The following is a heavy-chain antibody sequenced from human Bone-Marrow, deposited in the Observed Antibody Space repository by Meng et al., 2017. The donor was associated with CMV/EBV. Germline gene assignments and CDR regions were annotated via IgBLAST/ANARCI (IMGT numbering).Heavy chain of an antibody. V-gene: IGHV3-7*01. J-gene: IGHJ4*02. Sequence: GGPLRPSGAAPGFTFSDYYMSWIRQAPGKGLEWVANIKQDGSEKYYVDSVKGRFTITRDNAKNSLYLQMNSLRAEDTAVYYCARDTPDTYCSSTSCTNGPDYWGQGTLVTVSS. CDR1: GFTFSDYY. D-gene: IGHD2-2*01. CDR3: ARDTPDTYCSSTSCTNGPDY. CDR2: IKQDGSEK.